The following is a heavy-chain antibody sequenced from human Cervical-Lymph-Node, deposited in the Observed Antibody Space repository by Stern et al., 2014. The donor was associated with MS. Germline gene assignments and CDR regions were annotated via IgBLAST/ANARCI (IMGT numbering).Heavy chain of an antibody. Sequence: QVQLVESGGGVVQPGRSLRLSCAASGFIFSNYALHWVRQAPGQGLEWVAVISHDGRDKYLADFVKGRFAISRDDSKNTLSLQMSSVRVEDTAVYYCARDPRVGNDETFYYYGLDVWGQGTTVTVSS. CDR2: ISHDGRDK. CDR1: GFIFSNYA. V-gene: IGHV3-30*09. D-gene: IGHD5-12*01. CDR3: ARDPRVGNDETFYYYGLDV. J-gene: IGHJ6*02.